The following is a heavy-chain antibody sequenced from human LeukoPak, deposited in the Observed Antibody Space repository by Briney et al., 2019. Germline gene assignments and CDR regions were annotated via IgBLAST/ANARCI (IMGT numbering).Heavy chain of an antibody. J-gene: IGHJ4*02. Sequence: GGSLRLSCAASGFTFGSFSMNWVRQAPGKGLEWVSYFSTSSGTISYADSVKGRFTISRDNAKSSLYLQMNSLRAEDTAVYYCARSAYCGGDCYYYFDYWGQGTLVTVSS. CDR2: FSTSSGTI. CDR3: ARSAYCGGDCYYYFDY. V-gene: IGHV3-48*04. CDR1: GFTFGSFS. D-gene: IGHD2-21*02.